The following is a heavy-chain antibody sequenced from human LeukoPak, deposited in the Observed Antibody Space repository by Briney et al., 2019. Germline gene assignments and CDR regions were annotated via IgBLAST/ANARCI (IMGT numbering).Heavy chain of an antibody. CDR3: AKDPGSGFLPDY. Sequence: HPGGSLRLSCAASGFTFSSYAMSWVRQAPGKGLEWVSAISGSGGSTYYADSVKGRFTISRDNSKNTLYLQMNSLRAEDTAVYYCAKDPGSGFLPDYWGQGTLVTVSS. CDR2: ISGSGGST. CDR1: GFTFSSYA. V-gene: IGHV3-23*01. D-gene: IGHD6-19*01. J-gene: IGHJ4*02.